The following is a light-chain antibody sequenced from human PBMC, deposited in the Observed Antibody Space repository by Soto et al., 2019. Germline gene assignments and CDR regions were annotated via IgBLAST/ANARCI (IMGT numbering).Light chain of an antibody. Sequence: SYVLTQAPSVSEAPGKTATITCGGNNIGSKSVHWYQQKPGQDPVLVIYYDSDRPSGIPERFSGSNSGSTATLTIGRVEAGDEADYYCQVWDIGSGVAFGGGTKVTVL. CDR2: YDS. CDR1: NIGSKS. J-gene: IGLJ2*01. CDR3: QVWDIGSGVA. V-gene: IGLV3-21*04.